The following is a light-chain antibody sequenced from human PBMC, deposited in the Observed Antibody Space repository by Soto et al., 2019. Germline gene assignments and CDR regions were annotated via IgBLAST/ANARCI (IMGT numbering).Light chain of an antibody. CDR3: QQSYTALSIT. Sequence: DIQMTQSPSSLSASVGDRVTLTCRAREHLTRHFTWYQQQPGKAPKLLIYAASSLQNGVPSRFRGGGSGTDFTLIITNLQPEDFATYYCQQSYTALSITCGQGTRLEIK. V-gene: IGKV1-39*01. J-gene: IGKJ5*01. CDR2: AAS. CDR1: EHLTRH.